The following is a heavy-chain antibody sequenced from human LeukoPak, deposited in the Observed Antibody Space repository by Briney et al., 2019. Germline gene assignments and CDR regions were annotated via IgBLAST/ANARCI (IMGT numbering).Heavy chain of an antibody. CDR3: ARHSVVVTPSGYFDY. Sequence: SETLSLTCTVSGGSISSGGYYWSWIRQPAGKGLEWIGRIYTSGSTNYNSSLKSRVTISVDTSKNQFSLKLSSVTAADTAVYYCARHSVVVTPSGYFDYWGQGTLVTVSS. CDR2: IYTSGST. J-gene: IGHJ4*02. CDR1: GGSISSGGYY. V-gene: IGHV4-61*02. D-gene: IGHD2-21*02.